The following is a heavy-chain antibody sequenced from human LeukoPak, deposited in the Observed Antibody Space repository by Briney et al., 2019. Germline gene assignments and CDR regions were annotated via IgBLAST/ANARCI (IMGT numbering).Heavy chain of an antibody. Sequence: PSETLSLTCAVSGGSISSSNWWSWVRQPPGKGLEWIGEIYHSGSTNYNPSLKSRVTISVDKTKNQFSLKLSSVTAADTAVYYCARDRFSSSWYRGNNWFDPWGQGTLVTVSS. V-gene: IGHV4-4*02. J-gene: IGHJ5*02. CDR3: ARDRFSSSWYRGNNWFDP. CDR1: GGSISSSNW. D-gene: IGHD6-13*01. CDR2: IYHSGST.